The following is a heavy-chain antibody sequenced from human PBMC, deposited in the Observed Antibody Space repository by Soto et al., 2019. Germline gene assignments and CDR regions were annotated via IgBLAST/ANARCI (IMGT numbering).Heavy chain of an antibody. CDR2: IYHSGST. J-gene: IGHJ6*02. V-gene: IGHV4-38-2*01. D-gene: IGHD3-3*02. CDR1: GYSITSGYY. CDR3: ARYGISYYSGMDV. Sequence: SETLSFTCSVSGYSITSGYYWGWIRQPPGKGLEWIGNIYHSGSTYYKPSLKSRVAISIDASKNHFTLNLWSVTAADTAVYYCARYGISYYSGMDVWGQGTTVTVSS.